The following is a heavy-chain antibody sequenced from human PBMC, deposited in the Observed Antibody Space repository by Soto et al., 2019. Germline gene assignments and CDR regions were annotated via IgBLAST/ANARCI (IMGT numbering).Heavy chain of an antibody. D-gene: IGHD6-13*01. CDR1: RYTFTGYY. V-gene: IGHV1-18*04. CDR3: ARDWIAAAGFDGYYYGMDV. Sequence: ASVKVSCKASRYTFTGYYMHWVRQAPGQGLEGMGWISAYNGNTNYAQKLQGRVTMTTDTSTSTAYMELRSLRSDDTAVYYCARDWIAAAGFDGYYYGMDVWGQGTTVTVSS. J-gene: IGHJ6*02. CDR2: ISAYNGNT.